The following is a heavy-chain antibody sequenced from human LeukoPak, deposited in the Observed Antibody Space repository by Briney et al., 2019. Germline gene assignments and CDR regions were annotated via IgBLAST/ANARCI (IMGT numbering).Heavy chain of an antibody. V-gene: IGHV1-69*13. D-gene: IGHD3-10*01. CDR1: GGTFSSYA. Sequence: SVKVSCKASGGTFSSYAISWVRQAPGQGLEWMGGIIPIFGTANYAQKFQGRVTITADESTSTAYMELSSLRSEDMAVYYCARDPGVTMVRGVGYYYYYGMDVWGQGTTVTVSS. CDR3: ARDPGVTMVRGVGYYYYYGMDV. CDR2: IIPIFGTA. J-gene: IGHJ6*02.